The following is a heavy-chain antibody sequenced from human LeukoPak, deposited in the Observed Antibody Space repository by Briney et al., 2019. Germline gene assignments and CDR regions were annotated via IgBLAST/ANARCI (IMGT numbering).Heavy chain of an antibody. J-gene: IGHJ4*02. V-gene: IGHV1-24*01. CDR2: FDPEDGET. Sequence: GASVKVSCKASGYTFTSFDINWVRQATGQGLEWMGGFDPEDGETIYAQKFQGRVTMTEDTSTDTAYMELSSLRSEDTAVYYCATIDYWGQGTLVTVSS. CDR3: ATIDY. CDR1: GYTFTSFD.